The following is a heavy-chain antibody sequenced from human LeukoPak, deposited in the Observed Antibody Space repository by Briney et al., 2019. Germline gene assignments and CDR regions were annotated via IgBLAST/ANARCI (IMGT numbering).Heavy chain of an antibody. CDR3: AKDRGWQYADYETVAVEH. CDR2: INPNSGGT. D-gene: IGHD4-17*01. V-gene: IGHV1-2*02. CDR1: GYTFSGYY. Sequence: GASLKVSCKASGYTFSGYYMYWVRQAPGQGLEWMGWINPNSGGTNYAQKFQGRVTMTRDTSISTVYMELSSLRSDDTAVYYCAKDRGWQYADYETVAVEHWGQGTLVTVSS. J-gene: IGHJ4*02.